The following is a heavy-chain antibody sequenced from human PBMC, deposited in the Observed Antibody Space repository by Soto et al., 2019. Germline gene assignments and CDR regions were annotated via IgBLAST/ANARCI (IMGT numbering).Heavy chain of an antibody. D-gene: IGHD1-26*01. J-gene: IGHJ4*02. CDR3: ARVGGSFWY. Sequence: PSETLSLTCTVSGGSISSSSYYWGWIRRPPGKGLEWIGSIYYSGSTNYNPSLKSRVTISVDTSKNQFSLKLSSVTAADTAVYYCARVGGSFWYWGQGTLVTVSS. CDR2: IYYSGST. V-gene: IGHV4-39*07. CDR1: GGSISSSSYY.